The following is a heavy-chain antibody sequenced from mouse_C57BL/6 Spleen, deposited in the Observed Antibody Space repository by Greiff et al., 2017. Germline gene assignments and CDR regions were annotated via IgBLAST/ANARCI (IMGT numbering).Heavy chain of an antibody. Sequence: DVQLQESGPGLVKPSQSLSLTCSVTGYSITSGYYWNWIRQFPGNKLEWMGYISYDGSNNYNPSLKNRISITRDTSKNQFFLKLNSVTTEDTATYYCATYDYESAMDYWGQGTSVTVSS. CDR1: GYSITSGYY. V-gene: IGHV3-6*01. CDR2: ISYDGSN. J-gene: IGHJ4*01. CDR3: ATYDYESAMDY. D-gene: IGHD2-4*01.